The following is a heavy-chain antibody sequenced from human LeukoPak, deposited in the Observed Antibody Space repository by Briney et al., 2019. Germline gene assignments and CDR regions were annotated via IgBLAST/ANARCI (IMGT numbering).Heavy chain of an antibody. J-gene: IGHJ4*02. CDR3: ARRTGGEALDY. CDR1: GLTFSSYA. Sequence: GGSLRLSCAASGLTFSSYAMHWVRQAPGKGLEWVAVISYDGSNKYYADSVKGRFTISRDNSKNTLYLQMNSLRAEDTAVYYCARRTGGEALDYWGQGTLVTVSS. CDR2: ISYDGSNK. V-gene: IGHV3-30-3*01. D-gene: IGHD3-16*01.